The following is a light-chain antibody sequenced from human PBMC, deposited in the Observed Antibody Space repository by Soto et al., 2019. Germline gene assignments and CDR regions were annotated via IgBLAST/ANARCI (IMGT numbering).Light chain of an antibody. CDR1: QGISSY. CDR3: QQYYSYPRT. CDR2: AAS. V-gene: IGKV1-8*01. J-gene: IGKJ1*01. Sequence: AIRMTQSASSVSASTGDRVSITCRASQGISSYLAWYQQKPVKAPKLLIYAASTLQSGVPSRFSGSGSGTDFTLTISFLQSEDFATYYCQQYYSYPRTFGQGTKVDIK.